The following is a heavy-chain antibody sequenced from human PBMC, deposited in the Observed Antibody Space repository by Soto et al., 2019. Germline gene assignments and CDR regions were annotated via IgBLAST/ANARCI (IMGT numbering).Heavy chain of an antibody. CDR3: AKGERITIFGVVIKPFDY. Sequence: GGSLRLSCAASGFTFSSYAMSWVPQAPGKGLEWVSAISGSGGSTYYADSVKGRFTISRDNSKITLYLQMNSLRAEDTAVYYCAKGERITIFGVVIKPFDYWGQGTLVTVSS. J-gene: IGHJ4*02. D-gene: IGHD3-3*01. CDR2: ISGSGGST. V-gene: IGHV3-23*01. CDR1: GFTFSSYA.